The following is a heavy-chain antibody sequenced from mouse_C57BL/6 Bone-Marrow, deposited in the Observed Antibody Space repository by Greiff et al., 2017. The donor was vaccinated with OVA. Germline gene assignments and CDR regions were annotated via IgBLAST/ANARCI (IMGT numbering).Heavy chain of an antibody. J-gene: IGHJ3*01. D-gene: IGHD1-1*01. V-gene: IGHV1-75*01. CDR2: IFPGSGST. Sequence: QVQLQQSGPELVKPGASVKISCKASGYTFTDYYINWVKQRPGQGLEWIGWIFPGSGSTYYNEKFKGKATLTVDKSSSTAYMLLSSLTSEDSAVYFCARWMYYGSSYVPFAYWGQGTLVTVSA. CDR3: ARWMYYGSSYVPFAY. CDR1: GYTFTDYY.